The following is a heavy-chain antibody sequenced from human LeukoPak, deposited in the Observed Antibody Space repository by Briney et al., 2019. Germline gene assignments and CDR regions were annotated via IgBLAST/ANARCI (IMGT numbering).Heavy chain of an antibody. CDR3: ARAPDSDYGGNSDEYFQH. Sequence: SVKVSCKASGYTFTSYYMHWVRQAPGQGLEWMGGIIPIFGTANYAQKFQGRVTITTDESTSTAYMELSSLRSEDTAVYYCARAPDSDYGGNSDEYFQHWGQGTLVTVSS. CDR2: IIPIFGTA. D-gene: IGHD4-23*01. CDR1: GYTFTSYY. V-gene: IGHV1-69*05. J-gene: IGHJ1*01.